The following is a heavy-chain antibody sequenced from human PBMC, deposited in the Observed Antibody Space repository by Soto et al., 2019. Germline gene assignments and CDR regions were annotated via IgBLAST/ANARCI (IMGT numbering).Heavy chain of an antibody. V-gene: IGHV3-20*04. CDR3: VRGASLNFDY. Sequence: EVQLVESGGGVLRPGGSLRLSCAASGFTFDDYGMSWARQAPGKGLEWGSGVNWNGGSTGYADSVKGRFTISRDNAKNSLYLQMNSLRAKDTAFYYCVRGASLNFDYWGQGTLVTVSS. D-gene: IGHD1-26*01. CDR1: GFTFDDYG. CDR2: VNWNGGST. J-gene: IGHJ4*02.